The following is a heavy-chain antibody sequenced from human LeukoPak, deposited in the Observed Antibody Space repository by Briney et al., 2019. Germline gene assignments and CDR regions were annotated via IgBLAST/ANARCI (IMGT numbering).Heavy chain of an antibody. CDR3: VRDGCGGGSCKYYFDY. CDR2: INPNTGSA. D-gene: IGHD2-15*01. V-gene: IGHV1-46*01. CDR1: GYTFTSYY. J-gene: IGHJ4*02. Sequence: VKVSCKASGYTFTSYYMHWVRQAPGQGLEWMGIINPNTGSASYAQNFQGRVTMTSDTSTSTLYMELNSLRSEDTAVYYCVRDGCGGGSCKYYFDYWGQGTLVTVSS.